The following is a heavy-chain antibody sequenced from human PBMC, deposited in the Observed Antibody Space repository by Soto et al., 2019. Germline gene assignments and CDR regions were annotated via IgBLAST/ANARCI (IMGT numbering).Heavy chain of an antibody. D-gene: IGHD6-13*01. CDR2: LSAYNGNT. CDR3: ARSIAAAVDFDD. CDR1: GYTFTSYG. Sequence: QVQLVQSGAEVKKPGASVKVSCKASGYTFTSYGISWVRQAPGQGLEWMGWLSAYNGNTNYAQKLQGRVTMTTDTPTSTAYIELMSLRSDDTAVYYCARSIAAAVDFDDWGQGTLVTVSS. V-gene: IGHV1-18*01. J-gene: IGHJ4*02.